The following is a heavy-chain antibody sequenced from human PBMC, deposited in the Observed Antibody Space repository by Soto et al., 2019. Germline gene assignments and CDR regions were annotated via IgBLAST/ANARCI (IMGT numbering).Heavy chain of an antibody. J-gene: IGHJ4*02. D-gene: IGHD2-15*01. CDR2: IFYSGST. Sequence: QVQLQESGPGLVKPSQTLSLTCTVSGGSISSGGYYWSRIRQHPGKGLEWIGYIFYSGSTYYNPSLKSRVTISVDTSKNQFSLKLSSVTAADTAVYYCARYCSGGSCYSSHFDYWGQGTLVTVSS. V-gene: IGHV4-31*03. CDR1: GGSISSGGYY. CDR3: ARYCSGGSCYSSHFDY.